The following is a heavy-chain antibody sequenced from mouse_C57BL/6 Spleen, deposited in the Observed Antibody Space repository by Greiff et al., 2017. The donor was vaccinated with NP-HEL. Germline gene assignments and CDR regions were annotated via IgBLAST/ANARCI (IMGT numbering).Heavy chain of an antibody. Sequence: VKLMESGAELVKPGASVKISCKASGYAFSSYWMNWVKQRPGKGLEWIGQIYPGDGDTNYNGKFKGKATLTADKSSSTAYMQLSSLTSEDSAVYFCARGGAVVFDYWGQGTTLTVSS. CDR2: IYPGDGDT. CDR1: GYAFSSYW. J-gene: IGHJ2*01. D-gene: IGHD1-1*01. CDR3: ARGGAVVFDY. V-gene: IGHV1-80*01.